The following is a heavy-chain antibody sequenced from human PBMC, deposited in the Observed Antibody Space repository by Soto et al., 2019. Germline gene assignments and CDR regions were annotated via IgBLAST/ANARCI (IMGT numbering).Heavy chain of an antibody. Sequence: PSQTLSLTCAISGDSVSSNSAAWNWIRQSPSRGLEWLGRTYYKSKWYNDYAVSVKSRITINPATSKNRFSLQLNSVSPEDTAVYYCTREVDDGPNWFDHWGQGTMVTVSS. CDR1: GDSVSSNSAA. CDR3: TREVDDGPNWFDH. V-gene: IGHV6-1*01. J-gene: IGHJ5*02. CDR2: TYYKSKWYN. D-gene: IGHD1-1*01.